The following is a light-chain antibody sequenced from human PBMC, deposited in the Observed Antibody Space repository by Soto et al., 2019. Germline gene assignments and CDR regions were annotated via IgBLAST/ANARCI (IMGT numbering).Light chain of an antibody. CDR3: QQYNNWPRT. J-gene: IGKJ1*01. CDR1: QSVSSN. Sequence: EIVMTQSPATLSVSPGERATLSCRASQSVSSNLAWYQQKPGQAPRLLIYGASTRATGIPAMFSGSESGTEFTLTISSLQSEDFAVYYCQQYNNWPRTFGQGTKVVIK. V-gene: IGKV3-15*01. CDR2: GAS.